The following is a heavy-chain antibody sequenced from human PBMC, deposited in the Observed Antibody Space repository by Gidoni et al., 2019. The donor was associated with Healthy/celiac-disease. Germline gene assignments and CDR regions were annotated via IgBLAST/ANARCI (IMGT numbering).Heavy chain of an antibody. CDR3: ARTTPATVTTEGWFDP. Sequence: QVPLRESGPALVKPTQTLTPTCTFSGFSLSTRGMCVSWIRQPPGTALEWLARIDWDDDKYYSTSLKTRLTISKDTSKNQVVLTMTNMDPVDTATYYCARTTPATVTTEGWFDPWGQGTLVTVSS. J-gene: IGHJ5*02. CDR1: GFSLSTRGMC. V-gene: IGHV2-70*15. CDR2: IDWDDDK. D-gene: IGHD4-17*01.